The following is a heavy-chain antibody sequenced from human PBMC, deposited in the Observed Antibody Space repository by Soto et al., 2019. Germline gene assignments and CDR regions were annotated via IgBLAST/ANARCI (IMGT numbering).Heavy chain of an antibody. V-gene: IGHV1-69-2*01. Sequence: ASVPVSCKVSRYTFTDYYMHWVQQAPGRGLEWMGLVDPEDSETIYAEKFQGRVTISADTSTDTAYMELSSLRSEDTAVYYCATGYSGSYDYWGQGTLVTVSS. D-gene: IGHD1-26*01. CDR1: RYTFTDYY. CDR2: VDPEDSET. CDR3: ATGYSGSYDY. J-gene: IGHJ4*02.